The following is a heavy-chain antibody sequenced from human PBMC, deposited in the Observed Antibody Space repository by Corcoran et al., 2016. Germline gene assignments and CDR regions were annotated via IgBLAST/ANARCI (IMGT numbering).Heavy chain of an antibody. CDR1: GFTVSSNY. Sequence: EVQLVESGGGLIQPGGSLRLSCAASGFTVSSNYMSWVRQAPGKGLEWVSVIYSGGSTYYADSVKGRFTISRDNSKNTLYLQMNSLRAEDTAVYYCASLSISSASRYFDLWGRGTLVTVSS. CDR3: ASLSISSASRYFDL. V-gene: IGHV3-53*01. J-gene: IGHJ2*01. D-gene: IGHD3-3*02. CDR2: IYSGGST.